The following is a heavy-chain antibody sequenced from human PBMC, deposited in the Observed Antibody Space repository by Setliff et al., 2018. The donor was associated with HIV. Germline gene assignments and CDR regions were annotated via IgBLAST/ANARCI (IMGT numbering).Heavy chain of an antibody. Sequence: GGSLRLSCAASGFTFSSAWMGWVRQAPAKGLEWVANISPDGSATYYVDSVKGRFTISRDNAKNLVYLQMNSLRVEDTAVYFCARWGSGSYERVFDYWGQGMLVTVSS. CDR2: ISPDGSAT. V-gene: IGHV3-7*01. D-gene: IGHD1-26*01. CDR3: ARWGSGSYERVFDY. CDR1: GFTFSSAW. J-gene: IGHJ4*02.